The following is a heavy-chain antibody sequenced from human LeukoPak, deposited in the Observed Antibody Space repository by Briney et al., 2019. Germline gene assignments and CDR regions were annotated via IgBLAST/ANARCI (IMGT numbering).Heavy chain of an antibody. CDR1: GGSFSGYY. CDR3: AREEGYCSSTSCYG. D-gene: IGHD2-2*01. V-gene: IGHV4-34*01. J-gene: IGHJ4*02. Sequence: PSETLSFTCAVYGGSFSGYYWSWIRQPPGKGLEWIGEINHSGSTNYNPSLKSRVTISVDTTKNQFSLKLSSVTAADTAVYYCAREEGYCSSTSCYGWGQGTLVTVSS. CDR2: INHSGST.